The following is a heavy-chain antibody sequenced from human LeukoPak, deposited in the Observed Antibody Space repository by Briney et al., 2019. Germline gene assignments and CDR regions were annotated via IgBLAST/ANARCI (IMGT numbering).Heavy chain of an antibody. Sequence: ASVKVSCKASGYTFTSYGISWVRQAPGQGLEWMGWISAYNGNTNYAQKLQGRVTMTTDTSTTTAYMELRGLRSDDTAVYYCARRVPAAHNWFDPWGQGTLVTVSS. D-gene: IGHD2-2*01. CDR1: GYTFTSYG. CDR3: ARRVPAAHNWFDP. CDR2: ISAYNGNT. J-gene: IGHJ5*02. V-gene: IGHV1-18*01.